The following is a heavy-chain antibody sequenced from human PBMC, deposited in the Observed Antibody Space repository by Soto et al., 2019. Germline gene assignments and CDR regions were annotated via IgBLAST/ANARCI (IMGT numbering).Heavy chain of an antibody. J-gene: IGHJ6*02. CDR2: INPNSGGT. CDR1: GHTFTGYY. V-gene: IGHV1-2*04. CDR3: ARGIAAAAARGMDV. D-gene: IGHD6-13*01. Sequence: SVKVSCKASGHTFTGYYLHWVRQAPGQGLEWMGWINPNSGGTNYAQKFQGWVTMTRDTSISTAYMELSRLRSDDTAVYYCARGIAAAAARGMDVWGQGTTVTVSS.